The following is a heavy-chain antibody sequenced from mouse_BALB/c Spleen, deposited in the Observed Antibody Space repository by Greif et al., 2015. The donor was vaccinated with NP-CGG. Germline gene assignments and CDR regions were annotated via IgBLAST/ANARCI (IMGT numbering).Heavy chain of an antibody. D-gene: IGHD2-3*01. Sequence: VKLMESGPGLVAPSQSLSITCTVSGFSLTSYGVHWVRQPPGKGLEWLGVIWAGGSTNYNSALMSRLSISKDNSKSQVFLKMNSLQTDDTAMYYCARDGYYEAMDYWGQGTSVTVSS. CDR3: ARDGYYEAMDY. V-gene: IGHV2-9*02. CDR2: IWAGGST. J-gene: IGHJ4*01. CDR1: GFSLTSYG.